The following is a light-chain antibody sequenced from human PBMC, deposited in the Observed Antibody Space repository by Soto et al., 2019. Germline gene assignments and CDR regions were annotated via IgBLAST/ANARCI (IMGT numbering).Light chain of an antibody. Sequence: QPVLTQSPSASASLGASVKLTCTRSSGHNSYAIEWHQQQPEKGPRYLMKLNSDGSHSSGDGIPDRFSGSSSGAERYLTISSLQSEDEADYYCQTWAADIHVVFGGGTKVTVL. J-gene: IGLJ2*01. CDR2: LNSDGSH. CDR1: SGHNSYA. CDR3: QTWAADIHVV. V-gene: IGLV4-69*01.